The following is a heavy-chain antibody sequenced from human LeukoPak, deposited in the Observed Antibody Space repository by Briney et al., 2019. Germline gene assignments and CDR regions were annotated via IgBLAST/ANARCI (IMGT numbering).Heavy chain of an antibody. D-gene: IGHD6-19*01. CDR2: IYYSGST. CDR1: GGSISSYY. J-gene: IGHJ4*02. Sequence: SVTLSLTCTVSGGSISSYYWSWIRQPPGKGLEWIGYIYYSGSTNYNPSLKSRVTISVDTSKNQFSLKLSSVTAADTAVYYCARLSCGWYGFFEYWGQGTLVTVSS. CDR3: ARLSCGWYGFFEY. V-gene: IGHV4-59*01.